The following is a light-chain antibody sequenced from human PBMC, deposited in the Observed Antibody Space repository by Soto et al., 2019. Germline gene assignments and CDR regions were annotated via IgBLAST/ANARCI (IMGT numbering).Light chain of an antibody. V-gene: IGLV3-1*01. CDR2: QDS. CDR3: QAWDSSTVV. CDR1: KLGDKY. J-gene: IGLJ2*01. Sequence: SYELTQPPSVSVSPGQTASITCSGDKLGDKYACWYQQKPGQSPVLVIYQDSKRPSGITERFSSSNSGNTATLTISGTQAMEEADYYCQAWDSSTVVFGGGTKLTVL.